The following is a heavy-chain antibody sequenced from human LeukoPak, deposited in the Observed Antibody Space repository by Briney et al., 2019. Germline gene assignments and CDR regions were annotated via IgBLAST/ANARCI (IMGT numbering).Heavy chain of an antibody. V-gene: IGHV3-66*01. CDR2: IYSGGST. Sequence: GGSLRLSCAASGFTLSSNCMSWVRQAPGKGLEWVSVIYSGGSTYYADSVKGRFTISRDNSKNTLYLQMNSLRAEDTAVYYCARGSDYWGQGTLVTVSS. CDR1: GFTLSSNC. CDR3: ARGSDY. J-gene: IGHJ4*02.